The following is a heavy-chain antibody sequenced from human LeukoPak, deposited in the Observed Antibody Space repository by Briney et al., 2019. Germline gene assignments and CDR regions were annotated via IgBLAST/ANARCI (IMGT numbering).Heavy chain of an antibody. D-gene: IGHD2/OR15-2a*01. V-gene: IGHV3-49*03. CDR1: GFTFGDYA. CDR3: TRHFDGSEYSDY. CDR2: IRSKAYGGTT. Sequence: PGGSLRLSCTASGFTFGDYAMSWFRQAPGKGLEWVGFIRSKAYGGTTEYAASVKGRFTISRDDSKSIAHLQMNSLKTEDTAVYYCTRHFDGSEYSDYWGQGTLVTVSS. J-gene: IGHJ4*02.